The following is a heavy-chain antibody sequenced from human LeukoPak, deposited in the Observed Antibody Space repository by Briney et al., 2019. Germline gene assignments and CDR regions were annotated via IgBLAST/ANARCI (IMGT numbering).Heavy chain of an antibody. Sequence: GGSLRLSCAASGFTFSSYGMHWVRQAPGKGLEWVAFIRYDGSNKYYADSVKGRFTISRDNSKNTLYLQMNSLGAEDTAVYFCARRCSSTSCYSDPWGQGTLVTVSS. CDR2: IRYDGSNK. D-gene: IGHD2-2*01. CDR1: GFTFSSYG. J-gene: IGHJ5*02. V-gene: IGHV3-30*02. CDR3: ARRCSSTSCYSDP.